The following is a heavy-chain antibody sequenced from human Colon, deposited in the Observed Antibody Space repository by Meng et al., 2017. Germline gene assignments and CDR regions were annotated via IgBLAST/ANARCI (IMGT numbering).Heavy chain of an antibody. D-gene: IGHD3-10*01. Sequence: QVQLQGPGPGLVRPSGTLSLTCNVSGGSVSSASYYWSWIRQSPGKGLEWIGLIHYSGSRNYNPSLKSRVTMSVDTSKNQVSLRLTSVTAADTAVYYCARFYGSGTFEVHDYWGQGTLVTVSS. CDR2: IHYSGSR. J-gene: IGHJ4*02. CDR3: ARFYGSGTFEVHDY. V-gene: IGHV4-61*01. CDR1: GGSVSSASYY.